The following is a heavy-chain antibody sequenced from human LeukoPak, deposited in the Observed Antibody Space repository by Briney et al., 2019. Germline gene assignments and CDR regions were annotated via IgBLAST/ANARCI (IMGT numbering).Heavy chain of an antibody. CDR2: VFYSGSP. Sequence: SETLSLTCTVSGGSISSSNSYWGWIRQPPGQGLEWIGTVFYSGSPYYNPSLKSRVTISMDTSKNQFYLNLTSVTAADTAVYYCARGAFDLWGRGTLVTVSS. J-gene: IGHJ2*01. V-gene: IGHV4-39*07. CDR1: GGSISSSNSY. CDR3: ARGAFDL.